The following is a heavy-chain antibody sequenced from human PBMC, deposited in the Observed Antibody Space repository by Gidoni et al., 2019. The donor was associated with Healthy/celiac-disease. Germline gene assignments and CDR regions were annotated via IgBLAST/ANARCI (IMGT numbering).Heavy chain of an antibody. J-gene: IGHJ3*02. CDR1: GFTVSRNY. Sequence: EVQLVESGGGLVRPGGSLRLSCAASGFTVSRNYMSWVRQAPGKGLEWVSVIYSGGSTYYADSVKGRFTISRDNSKNTLYLQMNSLRAEDTAVYYCARDGSSGWYPNDAFDIWGQGTMVTVSS. D-gene: IGHD6-19*01. CDR3: ARDGSSGWYPNDAFDI. V-gene: IGHV3-66*01. CDR2: IYSGGST.